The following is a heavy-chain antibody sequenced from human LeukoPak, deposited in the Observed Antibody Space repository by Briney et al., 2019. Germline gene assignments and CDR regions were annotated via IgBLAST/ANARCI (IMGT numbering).Heavy chain of an antibody. CDR3: GRHVSNGWDYHYGLDV. D-gene: IGHD6-19*01. Sequence: PSETLTLTCTVSGGSVASTGCYWGWIRQPPGKGLEWIGSAYYSGDTYSTPSFKSRLTISVDASRNQFALTLSSVTAADTAVYYCGRHVSNGWDYHYGLDVWGQGTTVTVSS. CDR2: AYYSGDT. CDR1: GGSVASTGCY. V-gene: IGHV4-39*01. J-gene: IGHJ6*02.